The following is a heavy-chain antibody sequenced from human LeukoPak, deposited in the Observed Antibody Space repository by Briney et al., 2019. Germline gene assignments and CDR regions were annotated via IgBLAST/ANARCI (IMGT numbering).Heavy chain of an antibody. J-gene: IGHJ4*02. CDR1: GYSISSGYY. Sequence: SETLSLTCTVSGYSISSGYYWSWIRQPPGKGLEWIGYIYHSGSTYYNPSLKSRVTISVDRSKNQFSLKLSSVTAADTAVYYCARERPYCSSTSCSRYYFDYWGQGTLVTVSS. CDR2: IYHSGST. D-gene: IGHD2-2*01. V-gene: IGHV4-38-2*02. CDR3: ARERPYCSSTSCSRYYFDY.